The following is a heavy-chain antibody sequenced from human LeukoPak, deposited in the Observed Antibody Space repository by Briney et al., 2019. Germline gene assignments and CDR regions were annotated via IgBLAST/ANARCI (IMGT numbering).Heavy chain of an antibody. CDR1: GFTLSSQW. V-gene: IGHV3-7*01. J-gene: IGHJ5*02. CDR2: IKEDGSQK. Sequence: GGSLRLSCAASGFTLSSQWMSWVRQAPGKGPEWVANIKEDGSQKSYVDSVKGRFTISRDSAKNSLYLQMNSLRAEDTAIYYCARAFSWGQGTLVTVSS. CDR3: ARAFS. D-gene: IGHD3-16*01.